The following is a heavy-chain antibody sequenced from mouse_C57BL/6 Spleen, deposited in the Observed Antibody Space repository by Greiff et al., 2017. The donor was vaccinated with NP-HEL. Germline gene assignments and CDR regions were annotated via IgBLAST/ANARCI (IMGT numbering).Heavy chain of an antibody. V-gene: IGHV1-72*01. Sequence: QVHGKQPGAELVKPGASVKLSCKASGYTFTSYWMHWVKQRPGRGLEWIGRIDPNSGGTKYNEKFKSKATLTVDKPSSTAYMQLSSLTSEDSAVYYCARDRTVVANYFDYWGQGTTLTVSS. D-gene: IGHD1-1*01. J-gene: IGHJ2*01. CDR3: ARDRTVVANYFDY. CDR2: IDPNSGGT. CDR1: GYTFTSYW.